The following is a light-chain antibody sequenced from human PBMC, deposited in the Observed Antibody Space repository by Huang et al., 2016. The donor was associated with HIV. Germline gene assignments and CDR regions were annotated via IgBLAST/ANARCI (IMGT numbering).Light chain of an antibody. CDR1: QSVATN. Sequence: EMVMTQSPATLSVSPGETVTLSCRTSQSVATNLAWYQQKPGQAPRLLIYGASTRATDIPARFSGSGSGTEFTLTITSLQSEDFAVYSCQHYKTFGRGTKLEIK. V-gene: IGKV3-15*01. J-gene: IGKJ2*01. CDR3: QHYKT. CDR2: GAS.